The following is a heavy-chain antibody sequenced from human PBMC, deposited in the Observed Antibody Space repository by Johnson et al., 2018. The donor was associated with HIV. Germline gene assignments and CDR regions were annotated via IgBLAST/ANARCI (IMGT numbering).Heavy chain of an antibody. V-gene: IGHV3-23*04. CDR1: GFTFSTYA. CDR3: ASRYGDYGLGAFDI. D-gene: IGHD4-17*01. Sequence: MLLVESGGGLVQPGGSLRLSCEASGFTFSTYAMSWVRQAPGKGLEWVSGISGGGGSTYYADSVKGRFTISRDNSKNTLYLQMNSLRAEDTAGYYCASRYGDYGLGAFDIWGQGTMVTVSS. J-gene: IGHJ3*02. CDR2: ISGGGGST.